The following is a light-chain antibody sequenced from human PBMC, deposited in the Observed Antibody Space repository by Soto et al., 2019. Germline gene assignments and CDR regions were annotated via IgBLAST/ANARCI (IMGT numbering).Light chain of an antibody. J-gene: IGKJ1*01. CDR3: QQYASPVWT. V-gene: IGKV3-20*01. CDR1: QSVSSSY. CDR2: GAS. Sequence: EIVLTQYPDTLSLSPGERATLSCRASQSVSSSYLAWYKQKPGKAPRILIYGASSSATGIPDRFSGSGSGTDFTINISRLEPEDFAEYFCQQYASPVWTFGQGTKVDIK.